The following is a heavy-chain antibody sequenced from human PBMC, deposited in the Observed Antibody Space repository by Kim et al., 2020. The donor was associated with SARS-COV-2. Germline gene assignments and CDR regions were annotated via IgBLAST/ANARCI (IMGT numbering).Heavy chain of an antibody. V-gene: IGHV1-46*01. Sequence: ASVKVSCKASGYTFTSYYMHWVRQAPGQGLEWMGIINPSGGSTSYAQKFQGRVTMTRDTSTSTVYMELSSLRAEDTAVYYCASGTSSWYLGYWGQGTLVTVSS. CDR3: ASGTSSWYLGY. CDR1: GYTFTSYY. CDR2: INPSGGST. D-gene: IGHD6-13*01. J-gene: IGHJ4*02.